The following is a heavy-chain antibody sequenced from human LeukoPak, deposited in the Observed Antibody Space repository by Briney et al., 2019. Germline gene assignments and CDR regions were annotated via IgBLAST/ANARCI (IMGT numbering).Heavy chain of an antibody. D-gene: IGHD4/OR15-4a*01. V-gene: IGHV3-7*01. CDR2: IKHDGSED. CDR3: ARSANYGGHAFFDY. J-gene: IGHJ4*02. CDR1: GFTFSSYW. Sequence: GGSLRLSCEASGFTFSSYWMTWVRQTPGKGLEWVANIKHDGSEDYFVDSVKGRFTISRDNAENSLHLQMSSLRAEDTAVYYCARSANYGGHAFFDYWGQGILVIVSS.